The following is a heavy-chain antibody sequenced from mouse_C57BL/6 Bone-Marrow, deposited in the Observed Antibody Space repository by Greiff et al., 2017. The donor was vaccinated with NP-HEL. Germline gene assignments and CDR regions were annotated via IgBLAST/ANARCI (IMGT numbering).Heavy chain of an antibody. CDR3: ARIGFITTVVDAMDY. V-gene: IGHV1-81*01. Sequence: VQLQESGAELARPGASVKLSCKASGYTFTSYGISWVKQRTGQGLEWIGALYPRSGNTYYNEKFKGKATLTADKSSSTAYMELRSLTSEDSAVYFCARIGFITTVVDAMDYWGQGTSVTGSS. D-gene: IGHD1-1*01. CDR2: LYPRSGNT. CDR1: GYTFTSYG. J-gene: IGHJ4*01.